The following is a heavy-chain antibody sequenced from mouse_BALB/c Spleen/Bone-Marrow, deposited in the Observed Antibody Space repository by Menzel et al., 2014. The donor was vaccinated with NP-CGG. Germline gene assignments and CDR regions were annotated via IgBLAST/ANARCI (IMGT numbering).Heavy chain of an antibody. D-gene: IGHD2-4*01. V-gene: IGHV1-52*01. J-gene: IGHJ3*01. CDR2: IDPYDSET. CDR3: ARGRDYDVFAY. CDR1: GYTFTSYW. Sequence: VKLMESGAELVRPGASVKLSCKASGYTFTSYWMNWVKQRPEQGLEWIGRIDPYDSETHYNQKFKDKAILTVDKSSSTAYMQLSSLTSEDSAVYYCARGRDYDVFAYWGQGTLVTASA.